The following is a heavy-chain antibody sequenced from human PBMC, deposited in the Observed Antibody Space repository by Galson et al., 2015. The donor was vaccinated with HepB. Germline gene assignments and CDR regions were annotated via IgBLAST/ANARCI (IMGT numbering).Heavy chain of an antibody. V-gene: IGHV1-2*06. J-gene: IGHJ4*02. Sequence: SVKVSCKGSGFTFIGYHIHWVRQAPGQGLEWLGRINPNGGATTYEQKFQGRVTLTRTTSSKTAYMELTSLKPDDSAVYYCARDLRPTNFGVFTLDYWGQGSLVTVSS. D-gene: IGHD3-3*01. CDR2: INPNGGAT. CDR1: GFTFIGYH. CDR3: ARDLRPTNFGVFTLDY.